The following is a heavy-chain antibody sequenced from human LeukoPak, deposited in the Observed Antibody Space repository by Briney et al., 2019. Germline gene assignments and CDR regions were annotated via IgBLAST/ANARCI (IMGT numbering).Heavy chain of an antibody. CDR2: FSGSGDST. V-gene: IGHV3-23*01. CDR3: AKSAAAAGRTYFDY. CDR1: GFTFSSYG. J-gene: IGHJ4*02. D-gene: IGHD6-13*01. Sequence: GSLRLPCAASGFTFSSYGMDWVRQAPGKGLKWVADFSGSGDSTYYADSVMGLFTIYRDNSKNTLYLQMNSERAEDTAVYYCAKSAAAAGRTYFDYWGQGTLVTVSS.